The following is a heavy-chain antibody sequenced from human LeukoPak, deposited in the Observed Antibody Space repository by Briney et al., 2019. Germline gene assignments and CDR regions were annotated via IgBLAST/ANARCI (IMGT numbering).Heavy chain of an antibody. CDR2: IWADGNHK. J-gene: IGHJ4*02. V-gene: IGHV3-33*06. CDR3: AKEIGPFAGFDY. D-gene: IGHD3-16*01. CDR1: GFIFNKYG. Sequence: GGSLRLSCAASGFIFNKYGMQWARQAPGKGLEGVAVIWADGNHKYYANSVKGRFTISRDNSKNTMNLQMNSLRADDTAVYYCAKEIGPFAGFDYWGQGILVTVSS.